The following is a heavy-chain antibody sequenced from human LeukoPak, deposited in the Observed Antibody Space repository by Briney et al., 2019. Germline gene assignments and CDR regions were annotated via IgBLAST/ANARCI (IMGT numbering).Heavy chain of an antibody. Sequence: ASVKVSCKASGYTFTGYYMHWVRQAPGQGLEWMGWINPNSGGTNYAQKFQGRVTMTRDTSISTAYMELSRLRSDDTAVYYCARARSEDDFWSGYSYWGQGALVTVSS. CDR1: GYTFTGYY. CDR3: ARARSEDDFWSGYSY. CDR2: INPNSGGT. J-gene: IGHJ4*02. V-gene: IGHV1-2*02. D-gene: IGHD3-3*01.